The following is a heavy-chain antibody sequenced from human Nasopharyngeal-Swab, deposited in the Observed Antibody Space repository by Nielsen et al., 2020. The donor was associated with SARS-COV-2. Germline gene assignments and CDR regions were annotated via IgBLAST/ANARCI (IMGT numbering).Heavy chain of an antibody. Sequence: SETLSLTCAVYGGSFSGYYWSWIRQLPGKGLEWIGEINHSGSTNYNPSLKSRVTISVDTSKNQFSLKLSSVTAADTAVYYCARGEGAAAGTTLDFDYWGQGTLVTVSS. D-gene: IGHD6-13*01. CDR2: INHSGST. J-gene: IGHJ4*02. CDR3: ARGEGAAAGTTLDFDY. CDR1: GGSFSGYY. V-gene: IGHV4-34*01.